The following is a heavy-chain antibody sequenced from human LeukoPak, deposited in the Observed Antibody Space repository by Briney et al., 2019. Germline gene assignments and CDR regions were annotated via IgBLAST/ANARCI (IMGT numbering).Heavy chain of an antibody. CDR3: AGLVNVDTAMIRQPFDY. J-gene: IGHJ4*02. CDR2: MNPNSGNT. D-gene: IGHD5-18*01. CDR1: GYTFTSYD. V-gene: IGHV1-8*03. Sequence: GASVKVSCKASGYTFTSYDINWVRQATGQGLEWMGWMNPNSGNTGYAQKFQGRVTITRNTSISTAYMELSSLRSEDTAVYYCAGLVNVDTAMIRQPFDYWGQGTLVTVSS.